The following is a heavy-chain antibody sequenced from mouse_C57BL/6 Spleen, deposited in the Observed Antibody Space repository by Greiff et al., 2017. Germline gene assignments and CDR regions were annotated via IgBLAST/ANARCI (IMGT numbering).Heavy chain of an antibody. V-gene: IGHV1-59*01. CDR2: IDPSDSYT. D-gene: IGHD1-1*01. CDR3: AREGLLLRYTFAY. CDR1: GYTFTSYW. Sequence: QVQLQQPGAELVRPGTSVKLSCKASGYTFTSYWMHWVKQRPGQGLEWIGVIDPSDSYTNYNQKFKGKATLTVDTSSSTAYMQLSSLTSEDSAVYYCAREGLLLRYTFAYWGQGTLVTVSA. J-gene: IGHJ3*01.